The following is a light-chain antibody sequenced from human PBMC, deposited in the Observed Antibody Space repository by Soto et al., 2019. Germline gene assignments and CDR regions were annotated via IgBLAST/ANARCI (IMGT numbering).Light chain of an antibody. CDR2: EVN. V-gene: IGLV2-8*01. J-gene: IGLJ1*01. CDR1: RSDVGGYNY. CDR3: SSYAGSSNV. Sequence: QSVLTQPASVSGSPGQSITISCTGTRSDVGGYNYFSWYQQPPGKAPKLMIYEVNKRPSGVPDRFSGSKSGNTASLTVSGLQAEDEADYYCSSYAGSSNVFGTGTKVTVL.